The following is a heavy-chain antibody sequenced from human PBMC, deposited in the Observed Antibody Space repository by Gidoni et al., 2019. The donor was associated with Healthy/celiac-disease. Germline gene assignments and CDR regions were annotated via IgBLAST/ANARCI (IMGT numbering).Heavy chain of an antibody. V-gene: IGHV1-8*01. CDR3: ARGRGRYDTYYFDY. J-gene: IGHJ4*02. D-gene: IGHD3-16*02. CDR1: GYTFTSYD. CDR2: MNPNSGNT. Sequence: QVQLVQSVAEVTKPGASVKVSCKASGYTFTSYDINWVRQATGQGLEWMGWMNPNSGNTGYAQKFQGRVTMTRNTSISTAYMELSSLRSEDTAVYYCARGRGRYDTYYFDYWGQGTLVTVSS.